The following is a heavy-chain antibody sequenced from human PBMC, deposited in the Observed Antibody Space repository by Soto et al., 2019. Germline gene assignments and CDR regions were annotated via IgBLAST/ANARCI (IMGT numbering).Heavy chain of an antibody. D-gene: IGHD5-12*01. V-gene: IGHV3-23*01. CDR2: ISGSGGST. CDR1: GFTFSSYA. CDR3: AKDPREEMATIFFDY. J-gene: IGHJ4*02. Sequence: GGSLRLSCAASGFTFSSYAMSWVRQAPGKGLEWVSAISGSGGSTYYADSVEGRFTISRDNSKNTLYLQMNSLRAEDTAVYYCAKDPREEMATIFFDYWGQGTLVTVSS.